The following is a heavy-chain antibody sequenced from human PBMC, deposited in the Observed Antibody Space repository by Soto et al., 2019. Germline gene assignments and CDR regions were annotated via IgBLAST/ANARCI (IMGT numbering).Heavy chain of an antibody. Sequence: QVQLVQSGAEEKKPGSSVKVSCKASGGTFSSYTISWVRQAPGQGLEWMGRIIPILGIANYAQKFQGRVTITADKSTSTAYMELSSLRSEDTAVYYCARVAAAGTYNWFDPWGQGTLVTVSS. CDR2: IIPILGIA. CDR1: GGTFSSYT. V-gene: IGHV1-69*02. J-gene: IGHJ5*02. D-gene: IGHD6-13*01. CDR3: ARVAAAGTYNWFDP.